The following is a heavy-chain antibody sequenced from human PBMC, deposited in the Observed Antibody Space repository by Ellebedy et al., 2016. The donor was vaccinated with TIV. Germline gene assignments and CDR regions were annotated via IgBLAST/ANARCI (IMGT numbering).Heavy chain of an antibody. CDR2: INHSGST. J-gene: IGHJ6*02. CDR3: ARTSRGITMVRGPSSYYYYYGMDV. V-gene: IGHV4-34*01. CDR1: GGSFSGYY. Sequence: SETLSLXCAVYGGSFSGYYWSWIRQPPGKGLEWIGEINHSGSTNYNPSLKSRVTISVDTSKNQFSLKLSSVTAADTAVYYCARTSRGITMVRGPSSYYYYYGMDVWGQGTTVTVSS. D-gene: IGHD3-10*01.